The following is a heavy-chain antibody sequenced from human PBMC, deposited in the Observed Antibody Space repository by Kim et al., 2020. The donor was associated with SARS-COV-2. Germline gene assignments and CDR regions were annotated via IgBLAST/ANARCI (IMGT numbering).Heavy chain of an antibody. J-gene: IGHJ4*02. D-gene: IGHD5-12*01. CDR2: A. Sequence: ANYAQKFQGRVTITADESTSTAYMELSSLRSEDTAVYYCARGGSGYDPDYWGQGTLVTVSS. V-gene: IGHV1-69*01. CDR3: ARGGSGYDPDY.